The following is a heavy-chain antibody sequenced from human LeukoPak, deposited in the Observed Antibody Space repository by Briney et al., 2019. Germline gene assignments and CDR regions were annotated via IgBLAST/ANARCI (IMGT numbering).Heavy chain of an antibody. CDR1: GFTFSNYA. CDR3: ARVRLGAFDI. J-gene: IGHJ3*02. CDR2: ISDGGGST. D-gene: IGHD3-16*01. V-gene: IGHV3-23*01. Sequence: GGSLRLACAASGFTFSNYAMSWFRQAPGKGLEWVSAISDGGGSTYYADSVKGRFTISRDNAKNTLDLQMTSLRAEDTAVYYCARVRLGAFDIWGQGTMVTVSS.